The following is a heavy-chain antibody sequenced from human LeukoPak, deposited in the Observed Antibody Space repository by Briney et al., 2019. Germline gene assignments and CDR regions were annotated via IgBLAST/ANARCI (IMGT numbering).Heavy chain of an antibody. CDR1: GGSISSGGYY. D-gene: IGHD6-6*01. J-gene: IGHJ4*02. Sequence: PSETLSLTCTVSGGSISSGGYYWSWIRQHPGKGLEWIGYIYYSGSTYYNPSLKSRVTISVDTSKNQFSLKLSSVTAADTAVYYCARCSSFSPDYWGQGTLVTVSS. V-gene: IGHV4-31*03. CDR3: ARCSSFSPDY. CDR2: IYYSGST.